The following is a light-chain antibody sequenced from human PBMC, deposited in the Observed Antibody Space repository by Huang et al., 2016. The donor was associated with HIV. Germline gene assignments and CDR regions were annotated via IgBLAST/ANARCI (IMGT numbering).Light chain of an antibody. CDR3: QQYNNWPPYT. J-gene: IGKJ2*01. V-gene: IGKV3-15*01. CDR2: GAS. Sequence: EIVMTQSPATLSVSPGERATLSCRASQSGSRNLAWYQQKPGQAPRLLIYGASTRATVIPARFSGSGSGTEFTLTISSLQSEDFAVYYCQQYNNWPPYTVGQGTKLEIK. CDR1: QSGSRN.